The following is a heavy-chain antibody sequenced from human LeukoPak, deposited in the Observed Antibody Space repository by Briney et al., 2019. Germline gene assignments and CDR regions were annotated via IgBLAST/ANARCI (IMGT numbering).Heavy chain of an antibody. CDR3: SKEARKFVY. CDR2: ISGSGGST. Sequence: QPGGSLRLSCSACGFHYSSYPMRGVRQAPGKGLEWVSAISGSGGSTYYADSVKGRFTISIDNSKNTLYLQMNSLRAEDTAVYYCSKEARKFVYWGHGALVTVSS. V-gene: IGHV3-23*01. J-gene: IGHJ4*01. CDR1: GFHYSSYP.